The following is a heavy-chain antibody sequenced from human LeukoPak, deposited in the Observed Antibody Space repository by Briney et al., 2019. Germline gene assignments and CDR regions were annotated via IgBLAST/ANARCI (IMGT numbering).Heavy chain of an antibody. D-gene: IGHD3-10*01. V-gene: IGHV3-7*01. CDR3: ARRLSGEN. CDR2: IKQDGSEK. CDR1: GFTFSSYA. J-gene: IGHJ4*02. Sequence: GGSLRLSCAASGFTFSSYAMSWVRQAPGKGLEWVANIKQDGSEKYYVDSVKGRFTISRDNAKNSLYLQMNSLRAEDTAVYYCARRLSGENWGQGTLVTVSS.